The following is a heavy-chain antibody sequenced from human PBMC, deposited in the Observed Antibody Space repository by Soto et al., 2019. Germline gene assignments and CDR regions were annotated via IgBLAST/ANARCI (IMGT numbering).Heavy chain of an antibody. CDR1: GFSFTAYA. V-gene: IGHV3-30*14. CDR2: ISYDGRDK. CDR3: VAGLTCGDY. Sequence: QVQLVESGGGVVQPGKSLRLSCAASGFSFTAYAMLWVRQAPGKGLEWVSIISYDGRDKYYADSVKGRFSISRDDFKNILYLQLNSLRPGDTAVYYCVAGLTCGDYWGQGTLVTVSS. D-gene: IGHD1-26*01. J-gene: IGHJ4*02.